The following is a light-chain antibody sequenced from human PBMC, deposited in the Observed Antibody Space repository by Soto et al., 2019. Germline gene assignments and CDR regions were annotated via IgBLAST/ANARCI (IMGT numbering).Light chain of an antibody. CDR1: QSISSW. CDR2: KAS. V-gene: IGKV1-5*03. J-gene: IGKJ1*01. CDR3: QQYNSYPT. Sequence: DIQMTQSPSTLSASVGDRVTITCRASQSISSWLAWYQQKPGKAPKLLIYKASSLESGVPSRFIGRGSGTEFTLTISSLQPDDFATYCCQQYNSYPTFGQGTKVEIK.